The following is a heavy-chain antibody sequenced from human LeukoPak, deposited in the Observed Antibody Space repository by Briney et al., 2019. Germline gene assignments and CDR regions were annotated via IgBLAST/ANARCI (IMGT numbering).Heavy chain of an antibody. V-gene: IGHV3-23*01. CDR1: GFTFSSYA. J-gene: IGHJ6*04. D-gene: IGHD3-10*02. Sequence: GGSLRLSCTASGFTFSSYAMSWVRQAPGKGLEWVSGISGSGGDTVYAGSVKGRFTISRDNSKNSLYLQMNSLRAEDTAVYYCAELGITMIGGVWGKGTTVTISS. CDR3: AELGITMIGGV. CDR2: ISGSGGDT.